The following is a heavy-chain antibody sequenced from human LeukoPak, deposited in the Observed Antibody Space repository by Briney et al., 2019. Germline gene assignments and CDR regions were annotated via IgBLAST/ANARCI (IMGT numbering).Heavy chain of an antibody. D-gene: IGHD6-19*01. Sequence: ASVKVSCKASGYTFTSYGISWVRQAPGQGLEWMGWISSYNGNTNYAQKFQGRVTVTTDTSTSTAYMELRSLRSDGTAVYYCARDSGSSGWYGGNWFDPWGQGTLVTVSS. V-gene: IGHV1-18*01. CDR2: ISSYNGNT. J-gene: IGHJ5*02. CDR3: ARDSGSSGWYGGNWFDP. CDR1: GYTFTSYG.